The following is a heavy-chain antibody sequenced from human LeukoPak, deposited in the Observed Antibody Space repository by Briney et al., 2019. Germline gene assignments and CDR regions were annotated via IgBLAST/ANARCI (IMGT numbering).Heavy chain of an antibody. V-gene: IGHV1-18*01. D-gene: IGHD3-10*01. CDR3: TRAPPLMRGYGELEGYYIDY. Sequence: ASGELSCTASGHMVTSYGISWGRQPPGQGLGWMGWISAYNGNTIHAQKLQGRVTMTTDPSTSTAYKVMWRLRSDDTAAHYCTRAPPLMRGYGELEGYYIDYWGQGTLVTVSS. CDR2: ISAYNGNT. CDR1: GHMVTSYG. J-gene: IGHJ4*02.